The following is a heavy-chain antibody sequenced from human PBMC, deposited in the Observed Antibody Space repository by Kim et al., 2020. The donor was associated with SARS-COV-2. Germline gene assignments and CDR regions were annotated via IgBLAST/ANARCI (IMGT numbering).Heavy chain of an antibody. V-gene: IGHV4-59*08. CDR1: GGSMNYYY. CDR3: ARQREKWRLEHYFDY. J-gene: IGHJ4*02. CDR2: VFYTGST. D-gene: IGHD2-21*01. Sequence: SETLSLTCTVSGGSMNYYYWSWLRQPPGRGLEWIGYVFYTGSTNYNPSLHGRATMSLDRSKDQLSLKLTSVTAADTAVYYCARQREKWRLEHYFDYCGQG.